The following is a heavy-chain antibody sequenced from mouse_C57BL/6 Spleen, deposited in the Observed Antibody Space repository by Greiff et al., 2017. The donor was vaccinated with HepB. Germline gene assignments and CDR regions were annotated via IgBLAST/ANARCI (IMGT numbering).Heavy chain of an antibody. V-gene: IGHV1-61*01. D-gene: IGHD2-2*01. CDR3: ARSDGYGFAY. CDR1: GYTFTSYW. J-gene: IGHJ3*01. Sequence: QVQLQQPGAELVRPGSSVKLSCKASGYTFTSYWMDWVKQRPGQGLEWIGNIYPSDSETHYNQKFKDKATLTVDKSSSTAYMQLSSLTSEDSSVYYCARSDGYGFAYWGQGTLVTVSA. CDR2: IYPSDSET.